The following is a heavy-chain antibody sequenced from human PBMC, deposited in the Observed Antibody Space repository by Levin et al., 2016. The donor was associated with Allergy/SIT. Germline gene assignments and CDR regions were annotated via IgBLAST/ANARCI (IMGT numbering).Heavy chain of an antibody. CDR3: ARAAPNVDTAMAYYYYYYMDV. CDR2: IYYSGST. J-gene: IGHJ6*03. CDR1: GGSISSGGYY. D-gene: IGHD5-18*01. Sequence: LRLSCTVSGGSISSGGYYWSWIRQHPGKGLEWIGYIYYSGSTYYNPSLKSRVTISVDTSKNQFSLKLSSVTAADTAVYYCARAAPNVDTAMAYYYYYYMDVWGKGTTVTVSS. V-gene: IGHV4-31*03.